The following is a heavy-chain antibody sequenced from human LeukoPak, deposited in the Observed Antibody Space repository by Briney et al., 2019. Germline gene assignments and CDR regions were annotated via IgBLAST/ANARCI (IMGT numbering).Heavy chain of an antibody. J-gene: IGHJ4*02. CDR3: ARDPSVVVAAIPPDY. V-gene: IGHV3-33*01. D-gene: IGHD2-15*01. CDR1: GFTFSSYG. Sequence: PGGSLRLSCAASGFTFSSYGMHWVRQAPGKGLEWVAVICYDGSNKYYADSVKGRFTISRDNSKNTLYLQMNSLRAEDTAVYYCARDPSVVVAAIPPDYWGQGTLVTVSS. CDR2: ICYDGSNK.